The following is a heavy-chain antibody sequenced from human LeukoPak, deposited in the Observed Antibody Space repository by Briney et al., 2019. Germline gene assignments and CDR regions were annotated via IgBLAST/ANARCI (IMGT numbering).Heavy chain of an antibody. CDR2: MNLNSGNT. Sequence: ASVKVSCKASGYTFTSYDINWVRQATGQGLEWMGWMNLNSGNTGYAQKFQGRVTITRNTSISTAYMELSSLRSEDTAVYYCARDTYYYDSSGYFLFDYWGQGTLVTVSS. V-gene: IGHV1-8*03. CDR3: ARDTYYYDSSGYFLFDY. J-gene: IGHJ4*02. CDR1: GYTFTSYD. D-gene: IGHD3-22*01.